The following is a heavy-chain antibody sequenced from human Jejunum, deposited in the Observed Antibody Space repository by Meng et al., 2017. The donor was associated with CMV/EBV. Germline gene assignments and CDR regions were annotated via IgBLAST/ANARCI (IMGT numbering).Heavy chain of an antibody. CDR3: AKSGRADSSNYYYFDN. V-gene: IGHV3-7*01. Sequence: FPVSGRGMSWGRQAPGKGLEWVANIKEDGSERYYVDSVKGRFTISRDNARNSLYLQMSSLRAEDTAVYYCAKSGRADSSNYYYFDNWGQGTLVTVSS. CDR1: FPVSGRG. D-gene: IGHD3-22*01. J-gene: IGHJ4*02. CDR2: IKEDGSER.